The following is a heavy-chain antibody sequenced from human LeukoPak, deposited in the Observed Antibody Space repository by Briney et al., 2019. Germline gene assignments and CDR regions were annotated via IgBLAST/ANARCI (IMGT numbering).Heavy chain of an antibody. D-gene: IGHD1-7*01. V-gene: IGHV3-49*04. Sequence: PGGSLRLSCTASGFTFGDYAMSWVRQAPGKGLEWVGFIRSKAYGGTTESAASVTGRFTISRDDSKSIAYLQMNSLKTEDTAVYYCTRGYRSGTINPFFDYWGQGTLVTVSS. CDR1: GFTFGDYA. CDR2: IRSKAYGGTT. CDR3: TRGYRSGTINPFFDY. J-gene: IGHJ4*02.